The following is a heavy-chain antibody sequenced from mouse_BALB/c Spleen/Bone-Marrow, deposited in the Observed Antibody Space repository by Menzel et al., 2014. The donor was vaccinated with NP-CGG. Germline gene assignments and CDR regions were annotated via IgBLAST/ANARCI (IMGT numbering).Heavy chain of an antibody. CDR2: IWTGGGT. CDR3: VRGPPYDSSYYFDY. CDR1: GFSLTSYD. Sequence: QVQLKDSGPGLVAPSQSLSITCTVSGFSLTSYDISWIRQPPGKGLEWLGVIWTGGGTNYNSAFMSRLSISKDNSKSQVFLKMNSLQTDDTAIYYCVRGPPYDSSYYFDYWGQGTTLTVSS. J-gene: IGHJ2*01. V-gene: IGHV2-9-2*01. D-gene: IGHD1-1*01.